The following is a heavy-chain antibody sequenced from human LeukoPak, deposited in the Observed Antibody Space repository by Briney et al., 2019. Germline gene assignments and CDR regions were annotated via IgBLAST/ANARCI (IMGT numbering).Heavy chain of an antibody. CDR3: ARGRSRTDVVVITNDAFDI. D-gene: IGHD3-22*01. V-gene: IGHV1-18*01. Sequence: ASVKVSCKASGYTFTSYDINWVRQATGQGLEWMGWISAYNGNTNYAQKLQGRVTMTTDTSTTTAYMELRSLRSNDTAVYYCARGRSRTDVVVITNDAFDIWGQGTMVTVSS. J-gene: IGHJ3*02. CDR1: GYTFTSYD. CDR2: ISAYNGNT.